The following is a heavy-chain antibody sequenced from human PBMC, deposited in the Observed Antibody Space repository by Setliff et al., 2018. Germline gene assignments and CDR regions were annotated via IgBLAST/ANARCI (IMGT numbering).Heavy chain of an antibody. CDR1: GYTFTSYH. Sequence: ASVKVSCKASGYTFTSYHMHWVRQAPGQGLEWMGIVFHTGDNTIYAQMFQGRVTMTRDTSTSTVYMELSSLRSEATAVYYCAREKPHTYNFDYWGQGTPVTVSS. V-gene: IGHV1-46*01. D-gene: IGHD1-1*01. CDR3: AREKPHTYNFDY. J-gene: IGHJ4*02. CDR2: VFHTGDNT.